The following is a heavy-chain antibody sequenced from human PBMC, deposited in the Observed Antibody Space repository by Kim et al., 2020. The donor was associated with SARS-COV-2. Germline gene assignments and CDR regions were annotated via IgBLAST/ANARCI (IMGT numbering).Heavy chain of an antibody. CDR1: GLTVSNNY. CDR3: ARSRDGYNGLFDY. V-gene: IGHV3-53*01. J-gene: IGHJ4*02. CDR2: MYTGGNT. D-gene: IGHD5-12*01. Sequence: GGSLRLSCVASGLTVSNNYMTWVRQAPGKGLEWVSVMYTGGNTYYADSVKGRFTISRDNSKNTLYLHMNSLRAEDTAMYYCARSRDGYNGLFDYWGQGTL.